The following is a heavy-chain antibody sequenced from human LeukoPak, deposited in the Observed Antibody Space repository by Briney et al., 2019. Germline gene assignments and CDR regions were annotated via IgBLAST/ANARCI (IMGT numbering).Heavy chain of an antibody. CDR3: ARERRDGYNHYNYYNYMDV. J-gene: IGHJ6*03. D-gene: IGHD5-24*01. V-gene: IGHV4-39*07. CDR2: IYYSGST. CDR1: GGSISSSSYY. Sequence: SETLSLTCTVSGGSISSSSYYWGWIRQPPGKGLEWIGSIYYSGSTYYNPSLKSRVTISVDTSKNQFSLKLSSVTAADTAVYYCARERRDGYNHYNYYNYMDVWGKGTTVTVSS.